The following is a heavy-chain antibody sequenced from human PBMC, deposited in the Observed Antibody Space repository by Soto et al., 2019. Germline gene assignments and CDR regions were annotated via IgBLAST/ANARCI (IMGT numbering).Heavy chain of an antibody. CDR3: ARGGYDSSGYYYTGSWFDP. J-gene: IGHJ5*02. CDR1: GGSFSGYY. D-gene: IGHD3-22*01. CDR2: INHSGST. Sequence: SETLSLSCAVYGGSFSGYYWSWIRQPPGKGLEWIGEINHSGSTNYNPSLKSRVTISVDTSKNQFSLKLSSVTAADTAVYYCARGGYDSSGYYYTGSWFDPWGQGTLVTVSS. V-gene: IGHV4-34*01.